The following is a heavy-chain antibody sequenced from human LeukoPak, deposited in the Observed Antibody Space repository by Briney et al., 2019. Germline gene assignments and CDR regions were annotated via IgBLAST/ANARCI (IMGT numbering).Heavy chain of an antibody. J-gene: IGHJ4*02. CDR2: IYYSGST. CDR3: ARGGQRQSFDY. D-gene: IGHD1-1*01. CDR1: GGSISSYY. Sequence: SETLSLTCTVSGGSISSYYWSWIRQPPGKGLEWIGYIYYSGSTNYNPSPKSRVTISVDTSKNQFSLKLSSVTAADTAVYYCARGGQRQSFDYWGQGTLVTVSS. V-gene: IGHV4-59*01.